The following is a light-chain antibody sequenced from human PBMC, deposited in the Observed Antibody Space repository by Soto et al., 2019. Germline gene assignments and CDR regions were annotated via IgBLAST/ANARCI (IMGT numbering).Light chain of an antibody. CDR3: SSYTSSSTLDV. Sequence: QSVLTQPASVSGSPGQSITISCTGTSSDVGGYHYVSWYQQYPGKAPKVMIYDVSNRPSGVSNRFSGSKSGNTASLTISGLQAEDEADYYCSSYTSSSTLDVFGTGTKVTVL. CDR2: DVS. CDR1: SSDVGGYHY. J-gene: IGLJ1*01. V-gene: IGLV2-14*01.